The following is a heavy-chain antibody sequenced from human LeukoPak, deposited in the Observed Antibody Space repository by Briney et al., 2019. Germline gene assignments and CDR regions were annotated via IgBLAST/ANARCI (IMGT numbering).Heavy chain of an antibody. Sequence: GESLKISCKGSGYSFTSYRIGWVRQMPGKGLEWMGIIYPGDSDTRYSPSFQGQVTISADKSISTAYLQWSSLKASDTAMYYCARLIYYDSSGNYFDVDYWGQGTLVTVSS. J-gene: IGHJ4*02. V-gene: IGHV5-51*01. CDR3: ARLIYYDSSGNYFDVDY. CDR1: GYSFTSYR. CDR2: IYPGDSDT. D-gene: IGHD3-22*01.